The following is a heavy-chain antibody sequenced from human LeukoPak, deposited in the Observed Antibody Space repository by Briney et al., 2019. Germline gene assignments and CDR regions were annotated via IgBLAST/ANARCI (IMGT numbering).Heavy chain of an antibody. J-gene: IGHJ4*02. Sequence: ASVKVSCKASGYSFTGYYMHWVRQAPGQGLEWMGWINPNSGGTSYAQKFQGRVTMTRDTSISTAYMELSRLRSDDTAVYYCARDPQEYCGGGSCYLYYFDYWGQGTLVTVSS. D-gene: IGHD2-15*01. CDR2: INPNSGGT. CDR1: GYSFTGYY. V-gene: IGHV1-2*02. CDR3: ARDPQEYCGGGSCYLYYFDY.